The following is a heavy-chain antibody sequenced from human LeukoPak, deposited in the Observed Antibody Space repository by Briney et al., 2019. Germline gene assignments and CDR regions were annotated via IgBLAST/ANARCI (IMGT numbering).Heavy chain of an antibody. D-gene: IGHD2-8*02. CDR3: ATYRQVLLPFES. CDR1: GFTFSSNG. J-gene: IGHJ4*02. Sequence: GGSLRLSCAASGFTFSSNGMSWVRQAPGKGLEWVSGISGSTGGTYYADSVKGRFTMSRDNSKSTLSLQMNSLRAEDTAIYYCATYRQVLLPFESWGQGTLVTVSS. CDR2: ISGSTGGT. V-gene: IGHV3-23*01.